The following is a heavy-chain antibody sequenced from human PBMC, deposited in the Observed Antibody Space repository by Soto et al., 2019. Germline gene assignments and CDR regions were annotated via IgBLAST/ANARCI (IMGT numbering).Heavy chain of an antibody. V-gene: IGHV3-73*01. CDR3: TRFGGGVGADGFNKYSSSSPRHYYYYMDV. Sequence: GGSLRLSCAASGFTFSGSAMHWVRQASGKGLEWVGRIRSKANSYATAYAASVKGRFTISRDDSKNTAYLQMNSLKTEDTAVYYCTRFGGGVGADGFNKYSSSSPRHYYYYMDVWGKGTTVTVSS. CDR2: IRSKANSYAT. CDR1: GFTFSGSA. J-gene: IGHJ6*03. D-gene: IGHD6-6*01.